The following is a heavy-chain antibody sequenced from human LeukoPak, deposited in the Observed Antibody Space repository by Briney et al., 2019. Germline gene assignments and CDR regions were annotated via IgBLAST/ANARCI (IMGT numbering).Heavy chain of an antibody. V-gene: IGHV3-33*01. CDR1: GFTFSSYG. Sequence: GGSLRLSCAASGFTFSSYGVHWVRQAPGKGLEWVALIWYDGSNKYYADSVKGRFTISRDNSKNTLYLQMNSLRAEDTAVYYCARDFPTTVTTVFDYWGQGTLVTVSS. CDR2: IWYDGSNK. CDR3: ARDFPTTVTTVFDY. J-gene: IGHJ4*02. D-gene: IGHD4-17*01.